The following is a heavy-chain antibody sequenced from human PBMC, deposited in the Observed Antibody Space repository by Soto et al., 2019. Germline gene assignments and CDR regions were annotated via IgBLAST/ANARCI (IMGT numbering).Heavy chain of an antibody. D-gene: IGHD5-12*01. J-gene: IGHJ4*02. Sequence: EVQLVESGGGLVKPGGSLRLSCAASGFTFSSYSMNWVRQAPGKGLEWVSSISSSSTYIYYADSVKGRFTISRDNAKNSLYLQMNSLRVEDTAVYYCARSPVEIVATSLYWCDYWGQGTLVTVSS. V-gene: IGHV3-21*01. CDR3: ARSPVEIVATSLYWCDY. CDR1: GFTFSSYS. CDR2: ISSSSTYI.